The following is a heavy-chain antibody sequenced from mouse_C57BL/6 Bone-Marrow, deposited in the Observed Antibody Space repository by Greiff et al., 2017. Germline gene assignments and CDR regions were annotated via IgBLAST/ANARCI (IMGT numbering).Heavy chain of an antibody. V-gene: IGHV7-3*01. J-gene: IGHJ3*01. Sequence: EVKVVESGGGLVQPGGSLSLSCAASGFTFTDYYMSWVRQPPGKALEWLGFIRNKANGYTTEYSASVKGRFTISRDNSQSILYLQMNALRAEDSATYYCARYKGPWVSCAYWGQGTLVTVSA. CDR2: IRNKANGYTT. D-gene: IGHD4-1*01. CDR1: GFTFTDYY. CDR3: ARYKGPWVSCAY.